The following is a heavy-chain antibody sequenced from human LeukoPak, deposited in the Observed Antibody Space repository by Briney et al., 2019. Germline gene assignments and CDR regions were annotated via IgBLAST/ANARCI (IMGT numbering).Heavy chain of an antibody. V-gene: IGHV1-18*01. Sequence: GASVKVSCKASGYTFTSYGISWVRQAPGQGLEWMGWISAYNGNTNYAQKLQGRVTMTTDTSTSTAYMAMRSLRSDDTAVYYCARDNGDCSGGSCYTRFGLYYDSSAEVPTLFDYWGQGTLVTVSS. CDR1: GYTFTSYG. CDR2: ISAYNGNT. CDR3: ARDNGDCSGGSCYTRFGLYYDSSAEVPTLFDY. J-gene: IGHJ4*02. D-gene: IGHD2-15*01.